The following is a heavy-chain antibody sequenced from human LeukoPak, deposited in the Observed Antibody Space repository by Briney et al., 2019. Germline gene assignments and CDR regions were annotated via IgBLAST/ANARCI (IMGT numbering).Heavy chain of an antibody. V-gene: IGHV4-4*02. CDR3: ARDPDYGGNSYFDY. CDR1: GASISSRDW. CDR2: IYYSGST. Sequence: SGTLSLTCAVSGASISSRDWWSWVCQPPGKRLEWIGYIYYSGSTYYNPSLKSRVTVSVDTSKNQFSLKLSSVTAADTAVYYCARDPDYGGNSYFDYWGQGTLVTVSS. J-gene: IGHJ4*02. D-gene: IGHD4-23*01.